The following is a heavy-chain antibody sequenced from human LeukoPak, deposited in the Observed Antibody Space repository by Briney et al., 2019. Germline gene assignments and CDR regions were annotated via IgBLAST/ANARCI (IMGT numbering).Heavy chain of an antibody. CDR3: ARSYLSSSWHTSFDY. Sequence: ASAKVSCKTSGYTFTSFGISWVGQAPGQGREWMGWISAYNGNTNYAQKLQRRVTMTTDTSTGTAYMELRSLRSDDTAVYYCARSYLSSSWHTSFDYWGQGALVTVSS. V-gene: IGHV1-18*01. CDR2: ISAYNGNT. CDR1: GYTFTSFG. D-gene: IGHD6-13*01. J-gene: IGHJ4*02.